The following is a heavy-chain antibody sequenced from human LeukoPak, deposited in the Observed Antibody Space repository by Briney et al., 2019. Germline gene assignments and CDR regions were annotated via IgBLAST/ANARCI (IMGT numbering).Heavy chain of an antibody. V-gene: IGHV3-7*01. Sequence: PGGSLRLSCEGSAFIFSGHWMNWVRQTPGKGLEWVASIKEDGSERQYVDSVKGRFTISRDNSKNTLYLQMNSLRAEDTAVYYCTPTTTYYFDYWGQGTLVTVSS. CDR1: AFIFSGHW. CDR2: IKEDGSER. CDR3: TPTTTYYFDY. J-gene: IGHJ4*02. D-gene: IGHD4-11*01.